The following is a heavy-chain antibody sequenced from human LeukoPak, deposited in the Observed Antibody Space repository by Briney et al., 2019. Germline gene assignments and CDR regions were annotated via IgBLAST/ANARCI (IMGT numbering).Heavy chain of an antibody. D-gene: IGHD4-17*01. CDR1: FGSISSDSHY. CDR3: ARAGTVTSLQFDP. J-gene: IGHJ5*02. V-gene: IGHV4-39*07. CDR2: IYYGGTT. Sequence: SETLSLTCTVSFGSISSDSHYWGWIRQPPGNRLEWIASIYYGGTTQYNPSLKSRVTISVDTSKNQFSLKLSSVTAADTAVYYCARAGTVTSLQFDPWGQGTLVTVSS.